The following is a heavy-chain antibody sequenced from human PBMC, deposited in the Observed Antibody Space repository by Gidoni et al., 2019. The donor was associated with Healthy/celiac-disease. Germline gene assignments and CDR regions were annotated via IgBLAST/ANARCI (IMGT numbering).Heavy chain of an antibody. CDR3: ARVSVAPGY. CDR2: ISYDGSNK. D-gene: IGHD1-20*01. V-gene: IGHV3-30-3*01. CDR1: GFTFSSYA. Sequence: VPLVDSGGGVVQPGRSLRLSCAASGFTFSSYAMHWVRQAPGKGLEWVAVISYDGSNKYYADSVKGRFTISRDNSKNTLYLQMNSLRAEDTAVYYCARVSVAPGYWGQGTLVTVSS. J-gene: IGHJ4*02.